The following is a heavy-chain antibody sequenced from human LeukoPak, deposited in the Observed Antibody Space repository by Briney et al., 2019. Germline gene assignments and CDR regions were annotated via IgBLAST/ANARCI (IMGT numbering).Heavy chain of an antibody. CDR1: GFTFDDYG. CDR2: IRWKSGSI. Sequence: GRSLRLACVASGFTFDDYGIKWVRQAAGKGPEWVSGIRWKSGSIAYADSVKGRFTISRDNSKNTLYLQMNSLRAEDTAVYSCAKASSSSAWSPTDYWGQGTLVTVSS. V-gene: IGHV3-9*01. J-gene: IGHJ4*02. D-gene: IGHD6-19*01. CDR3: AKASSSSAWSPTDY.